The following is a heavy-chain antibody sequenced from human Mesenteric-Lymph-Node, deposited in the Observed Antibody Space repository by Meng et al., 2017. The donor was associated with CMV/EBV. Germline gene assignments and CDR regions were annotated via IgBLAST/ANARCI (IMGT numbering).Heavy chain of an antibody. J-gene: IGHJ3*02. CDR1: GFTFSSYG. Sequence: GESLKISCAASGFTFSSYGMHWVRQAPGKGLEWVAVIWYDGSNKYYADSVKGRFTISRDNSKNTLYLQMNSLRVEDTAVYYCARARGELLIYAFDIWGQGTMVTVSS. CDR3: ARARGELLIYAFDI. D-gene: IGHD1-26*01. V-gene: IGHV3-33*01. CDR2: IWYDGSNK.